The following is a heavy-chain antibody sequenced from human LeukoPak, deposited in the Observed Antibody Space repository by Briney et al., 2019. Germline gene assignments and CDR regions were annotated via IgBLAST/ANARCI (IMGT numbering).Heavy chain of an antibody. Sequence: GGSLRLSCAVSGLYFPELWMSWVRLSPEEGLEWVGRIKSNVDGGTADYMTSVKGRFTVSRDDSKYTLYLQLSSLKTEDTGIYYCMSDRRIKGGVDYWGRGTLVTVSS. D-gene: IGHD2/OR15-2a*01. J-gene: IGHJ4*02. V-gene: IGHV3-15*01. CDR3: MSDRRIKGGVDY. CDR2: IKSNVDGGTA. CDR1: GLYFPELW.